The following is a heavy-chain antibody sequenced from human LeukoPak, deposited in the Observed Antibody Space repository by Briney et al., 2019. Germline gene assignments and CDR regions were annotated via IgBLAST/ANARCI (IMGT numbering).Heavy chain of an antibody. CDR3: ARTHRSAPGYCSSTSCPKLGPSYGMDV. CDR1: GYSFTTNW. V-gene: IGHV5-51*01. J-gene: IGHJ6*02. D-gene: IGHD2-2*01. Sequence: GESLKISCKGSGYSFTTNWIGWVRQMPGEGLDLMGIIYPGDSDTRYSPSFQGQVTISADKSISTAYLQWSSLKASDTAMYYCARTHRSAPGYCSSTSCPKLGPSYGMDVWGQGTTVTVSS. CDR2: IYPGDSDT.